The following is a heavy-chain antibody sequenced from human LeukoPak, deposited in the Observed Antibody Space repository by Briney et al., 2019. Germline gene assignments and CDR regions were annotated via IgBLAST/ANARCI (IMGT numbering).Heavy chain of an antibody. J-gene: IGHJ4*02. CDR2: IIPIFGTA. D-gene: IGHD5-12*01. Sequence: ASVKVSCKASGGTFSSYAISWVRQAPGQGLEWMGGIIPIFGTANYAQKFQGRVTITTDESTSTAYMELSSLGSEDTAVYYCAISGYSGYVASVGFDYWGQGTLVTVSS. V-gene: IGHV1-69*05. CDR1: GGTFSSYA. CDR3: AISGYSGYVASVGFDY.